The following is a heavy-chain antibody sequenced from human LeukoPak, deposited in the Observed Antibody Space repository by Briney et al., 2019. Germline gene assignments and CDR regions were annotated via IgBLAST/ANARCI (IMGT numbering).Heavy chain of an antibody. Sequence: GGSLRLSCAASGFTFSSYAMSWVRQAPGKGLEWVSAISGSGGSTYYADSVKGRFTISRDNSKNTLYLQMNSLRAEDTAVYYCATGRGYSYGPFDYWGQGTLVTVPS. CDR3: ATGRGYSYGPFDY. CDR2: ISGSGGST. J-gene: IGHJ4*02. V-gene: IGHV3-23*01. CDR1: GFTFSSYA. D-gene: IGHD5-18*01.